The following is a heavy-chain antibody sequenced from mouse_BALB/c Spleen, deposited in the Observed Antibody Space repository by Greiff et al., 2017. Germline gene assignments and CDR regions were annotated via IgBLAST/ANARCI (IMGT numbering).Heavy chain of an antibody. CDR3: ARQELTY. CDR1: GFTFSSYA. V-gene: IGHV5-9-3*01. J-gene: IGHJ3*01. D-gene: IGHD1-3*01. Sequence: EVQLVESGGGLVKPGGSLKLSCAASGFTFSSYAMSWVRQTPEKRLEWVATISSGGSYTYYPDSVKGRFTISRDNAKNTLYLQMSSLRSEDTAMYYCARQELTYWGQGTLVTVSA. CDR2: ISSGGSYT.